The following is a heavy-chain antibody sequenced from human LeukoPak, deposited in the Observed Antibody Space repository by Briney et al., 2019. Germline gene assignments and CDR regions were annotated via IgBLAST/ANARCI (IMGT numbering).Heavy chain of an antibody. J-gene: IGHJ2*01. CDR3: AKSPSFFDWYFDL. CDR2: ISGSGGST. D-gene: IGHD3-3*01. Sequence: PGGTLRLSCAASGFTFSSYAMSWVRQAPGKGLEWVSAISGSGGSTYYADSVKGRFTISRDNSKNTLYLQMNSLRAEDTAVYYCAKSPSFFDWYFDLWGRGTLVTVSS. CDR1: GFTFSSYA. V-gene: IGHV3-23*01.